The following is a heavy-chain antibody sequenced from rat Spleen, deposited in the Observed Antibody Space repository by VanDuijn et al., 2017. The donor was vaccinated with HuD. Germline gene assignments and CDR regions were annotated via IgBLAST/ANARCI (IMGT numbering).Heavy chain of an antibody. D-gene: IGHD1-10*01. V-gene: IGHV3-1*01. CDR1: GSSITSNY. Sequence: EVQLQESGPGLVKPSQSLSLTCSVTGSSITSNYWGWIRKFPGNKMEWMGYITYSGSTSYNPSLKSRISITRDTSKNQFFLQLNSVTTEDTATYYCARNWDNYGGFAYWGQGTLVTVSS. CDR3: ARNWDNYGGFAY. J-gene: IGHJ3*01. CDR2: ITYSGST.